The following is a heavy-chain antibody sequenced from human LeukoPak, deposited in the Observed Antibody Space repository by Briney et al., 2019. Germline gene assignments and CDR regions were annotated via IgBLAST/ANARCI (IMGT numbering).Heavy chain of an antibody. D-gene: IGHD1-7*01. CDR3: ARATGTTNY. Sequence: GGSLRLSCAASGFTFSSYEMNWVRQAPGKGLEWVSYISSSGSTIYYADSVKGRFAISRDNAKNSLYLQMSSLRAEDTAVYYCARATGTTNYWGQGTLVTVSS. V-gene: IGHV3-48*03. J-gene: IGHJ4*02. CDR2: ISSSGSTI. CDR1: GFTFSSYE.